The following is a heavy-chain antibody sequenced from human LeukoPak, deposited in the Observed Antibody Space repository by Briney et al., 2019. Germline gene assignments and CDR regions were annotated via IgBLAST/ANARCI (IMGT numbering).Heavy chain of an antibody. CDR1: AYSFTSYW. CDR3: ARQGYCSSTNCYMGNAFDI. Sequence: GESLKISCKGAAYSFTSYWIGWVRQMPGKGLEWMGIIYPGDSGTRYSPSFQGQVTISADKSISTAYLQWSSLKASDTAMYYCARQGYCSSTNCYMGNAFDIWGQGAMVTVSS. V-gene: IGHV5-51*01. J-gene: IGHJ3*02. D-gene: IGHD2-2*02. CDR2: IYPGDSGT.